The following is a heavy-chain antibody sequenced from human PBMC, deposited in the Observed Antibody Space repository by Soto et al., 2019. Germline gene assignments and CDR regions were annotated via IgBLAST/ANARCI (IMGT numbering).Heavy chain of an antibody. CDR1: GYTFTSYG. CDR3: ARDRDDYGDYAALDYYYYGMDV. J-gene: IGHJ6*02. CDR2: ISAYNGNT. Sequence: SVKVSCKASGYTFTSYGISWVRQAPGQGLEWMGWISAYNGNTNYAQKLQGRVTMTTDTSTSTAYMELRSLRSDDTAVYYCARDRDDYGDYAALDYYYYGMDVWGQGTTVTVSS. V-gene: IGHV1-18*01. D-gene: IGHD4-17*01.